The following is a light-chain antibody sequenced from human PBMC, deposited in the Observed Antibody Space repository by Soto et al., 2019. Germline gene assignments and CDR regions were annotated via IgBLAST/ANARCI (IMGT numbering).Light chain of an antibody. CDR2: DAS. J-gene: IGKJ1*01. CDR1: QSVTTY. CDR3: QQYQNSPRT. Sequence: EFVLTQSPATLSLYPGERATLSCRASQSVTTYLAWYQQRPGQAPRLLIYDASRRDTGIPARFSGSGSGTDFTLTISRLEPEDFAVYYCQQYQNSPRTFGQGTKVDIK. V-gene: IGKV3-11*01.